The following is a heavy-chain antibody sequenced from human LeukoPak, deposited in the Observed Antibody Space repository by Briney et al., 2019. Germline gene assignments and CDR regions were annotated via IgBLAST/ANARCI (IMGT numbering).Heavy chain of an antibody. D-gene: IGHD6-13*01. CDR3: ARDRPGGSSLDY. CDR2: IYYTGST. CDR1: DGSIRGYY. J-gene: IGHJ4*02. V-gene: IGHV4-59*01. Sequence: SETLSLTCSVSDGSIRGYYWSWIGQPPGKGLEWIGYIYYTGSTNYNPSLKGRVTISVDTSKNQFSLKLSSVTAADTAVYYCARDRPGGSSLDYWGQGTLVTVSS.